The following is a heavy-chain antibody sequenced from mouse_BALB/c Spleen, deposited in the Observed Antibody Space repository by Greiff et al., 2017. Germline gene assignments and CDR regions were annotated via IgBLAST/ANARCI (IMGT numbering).Heavy chain of an antibody. CDR3: ARGMGFYGNPNYFDY. D-gene: IGHD2-1*01. CDR2: IYPGDGST. V-gene: IGHV1S56*01. Sequence: VQLQQSGPELVKPGASVKMSCKASGYTFTSYYIHWVKQRPGQGLEWIGWIYPGDGSTKYNEKFKGKTTLTADKSSSTAYMLLSSLTSEDSAIYFCARGMGFYGNPNYFDYWGQGTTLTVSS. J-gene: IGHJ2*01. CDR1: GYTFTSYY.